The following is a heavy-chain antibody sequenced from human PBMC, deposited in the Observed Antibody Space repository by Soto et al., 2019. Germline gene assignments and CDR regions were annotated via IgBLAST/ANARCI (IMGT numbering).Heavy chain of an antibody. Sequence: KVLEWVASISGAGGRTYNAGSVTGRFTISRDHSKNSVYLQVNSLRADDTAVYYCAKGHTNGSRPNFQH. J-gene: IGHJ1*01. V-gene: IGHV3-23*01. CDR2: ISGAGGRT. CDR3: AKGHTNGSRPNFQH. D-gene: IGHD1-1*01.